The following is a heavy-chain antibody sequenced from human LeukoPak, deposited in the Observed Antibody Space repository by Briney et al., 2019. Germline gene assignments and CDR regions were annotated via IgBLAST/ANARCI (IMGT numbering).Heavy chain of an antibody. J-gene: IGHJ6*03. V-gene: IGHV3-23*01. CDR1: GFTFSDYA. D-gene: IGHD3-3*01. Sequence: GGSLRLSCAASGFTFSDYAMNWVRQAPGKGLEWVSTISGSGGSTYYADSVKGRFTISRDNSKNTLYLQMNSLRAEDTAVYSRAKDGGGTIFGMVIILHYMDVWGKGTTVTVSS. CDR2: ISGSGGST. CDR3: AKDGGGTIFGMVIILHYMDV.